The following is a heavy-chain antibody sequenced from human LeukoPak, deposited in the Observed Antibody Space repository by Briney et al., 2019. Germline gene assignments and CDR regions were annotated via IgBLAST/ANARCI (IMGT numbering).Heavy chain of an antibody. J-gene: IGHJ4*02. CDR3: ARIDSSSCIDY. Sequence: ASVKVSCKASGYTFTSYDINWVRQATGQGLEWMGWMNPNSGDTGYAQNFQGRATMTRNTSISTAYMELSSLRSEDTAVYYCARIDSSSCIDYWGQGTLVTVSS. V-gene: IGHV1-8*01. D-gene: IGHD6-13*01. CDR1: GYTFTSYD. CDR2: MNPNSGDT.